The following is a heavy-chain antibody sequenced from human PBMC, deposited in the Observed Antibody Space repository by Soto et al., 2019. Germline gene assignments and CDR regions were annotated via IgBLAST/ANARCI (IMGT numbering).Heavy chain of an antibody. CDR1: GFTFSGSA. CDR2: IRSKANSYAT. J-gene: IGHJ4*02. Sequence: GGSLRLSCAASGFTFSGSAMHWVRQASGKGLEWVGRIRSKANSYATACAASVKGRFTISRDDSKNTAYLQMNSLKTEDTAVYYCTRVSLEQWLAPFDYWGQGTLVT. V-gene: IGHV3-73*01. CDR3: TRVSLEQWLAPFDY. D-gene: IGHD6-19*01.